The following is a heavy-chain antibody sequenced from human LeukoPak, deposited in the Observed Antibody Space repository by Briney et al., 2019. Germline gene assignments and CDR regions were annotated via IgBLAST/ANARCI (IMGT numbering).Heavy chain of an antibody. CDR2: IYTSGST. V-gene: IGHV4-61*02. D-gene: IGHD1-14*01. CDR3: ARYNVGYYYMDV. Sequence: SETLSLTCTVSGGSISSGSYYWSWIRQPAGKGLEWIGRIYTSGSTNYNPSLKSRVTISVDTSKNQFSLKLSSVTAADTAVYYCARYNVGYYYMDVWGKGTTVTISS. J-gene: IGHJ6*03. CDR1: GGSISSGSYY.